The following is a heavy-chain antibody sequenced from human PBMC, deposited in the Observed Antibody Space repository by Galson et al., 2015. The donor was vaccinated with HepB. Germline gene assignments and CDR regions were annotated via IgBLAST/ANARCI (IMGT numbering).Heavy chain of an antibody. D-gene: IGHD3-22*01. CDR3: ARRSNYYDSSGYGMDV. Sequence: SVKVSCKASGGTFSSYAISWVRQAPGQGLEWMGGIIPIFGTANYAQKFQGRVTITADESTSTAYMELSSLRSEDTAVYYWARRSNYYDSSGYGMDVWGQGTTVTVSS. J-gene: IGHJ6*02. V-gene: IGHV1-69*13. CDR2: IIPIFGTA. CDR1: GGTFSSYA.